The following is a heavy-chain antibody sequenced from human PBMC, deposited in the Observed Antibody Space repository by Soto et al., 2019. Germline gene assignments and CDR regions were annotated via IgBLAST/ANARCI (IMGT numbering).Heavy chain of an antibody. Sequence: QVQLQESGPGLVKPSETLSLTCTVSGGSVSSGSYYWSWIRQPPGKGLEWIGYIYYSGSTNYNPSLERRFPISVDTSTNQFSLKLSSVTAADTAVYYCARGIEGWYQGRYYYGMDVWGQGTTVTVSS. CDR1: GGSVSSGSYY. CDR3: ARGIEGWYQGRYYYGMDV. V-gene: IGHV4-61*01. J-gene: IGHJ6*02. D-gene: IGHD6-19*01. CDR2: IYYSGST.